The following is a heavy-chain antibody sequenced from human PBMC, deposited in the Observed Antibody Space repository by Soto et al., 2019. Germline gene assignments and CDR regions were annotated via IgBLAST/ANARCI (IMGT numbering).Heavy chain of an antibody. V-gene: IGHV3-7*01. CDR1: GFTFSSYW. J-gene: IGHJ6*02. Sequence: GGSLRLSCAASGFTFSSYWMSWVRQAPGKGLEWVANIKQDGSEKYYVDSVKGRFTISRDNAKNSLYLQMNSLRAEDTAVYYCARRVGATRGGYYYGMDVWGQGATVTVSS. D-gene: IGHD1-26*01. CDR3: ARRVGATRGGYYYGMDV. CDR2: IKQDGSEK.